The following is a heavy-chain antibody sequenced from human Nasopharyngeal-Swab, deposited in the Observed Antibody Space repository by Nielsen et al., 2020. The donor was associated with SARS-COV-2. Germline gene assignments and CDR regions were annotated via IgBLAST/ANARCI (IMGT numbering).Heavy chain of an antibody. D-gene: IGHD6-19*01. CDR3: ARATSNGWYIYYFAY. CDR2: IGTAGDT. V-gene: IGHV3-13*01. CDR1: GFTFSSYD. Sequence: GESLKISCAASGFTFSSYDMHWVRQAPGKGLEWVSAIGTAGDTYYPGSVKGRFTISRENAKNSLYLQMNSLRAEDTAVYYCARATSNGWYIYYFAYWGLGTLVTVSS. J-gene: IGHJ4*02.